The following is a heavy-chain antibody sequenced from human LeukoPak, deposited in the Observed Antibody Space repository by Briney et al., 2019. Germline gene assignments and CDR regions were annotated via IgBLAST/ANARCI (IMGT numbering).Heavy chain of an antibody. Sequence: GGSLRLSCTASGFSFSIYSMDWVRLAPGKGLEWISFIDSRSTIRCYGDSVKGRFTVSRDNARNSLFLQMNRLRVEDTAMYYCVRDLGAESQNLWGQGTQVTVSS. J-gene: IGHJ4*02. D-gene: IGHD3-10*01. V-gene: IGHV3-48*01. CDR2: IDSRSTIR. CDR1: GFSFSIYS. CDR3: VRDLGAESQNL.